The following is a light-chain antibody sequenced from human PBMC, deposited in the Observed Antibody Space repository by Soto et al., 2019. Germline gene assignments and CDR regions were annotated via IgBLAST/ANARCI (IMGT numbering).Light chain of an antibody. CDR3: QQYGSSLFT. Sequence: EIVLTQSPGTLSLSPGERATLSCRASQSVSSSYLAWYQQKPGQAPRLLIHGASSRATGIPDRFSGSGSGKDFTRTISRLEPEDFAVYYCQQYGSSLFTFGPGTKVDIK. CDR1: QSVSSSY. CDR2: GAS. V-gene: IGKV3-20*01. J-gene: IGKJ3*01.